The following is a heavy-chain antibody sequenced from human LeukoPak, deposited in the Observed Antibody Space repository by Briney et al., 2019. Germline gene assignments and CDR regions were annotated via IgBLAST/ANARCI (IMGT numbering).Heavy chain of an antibody. CDR1: GFTFSSYA. Sequence: GGSLRLSCAAYGFTFSSYAMSWVRRAPGKGLEWVSAISVSDGSTYYADSVKGRFTISRDNSKNTLYLQINSLRAEDTAVYYCAKASSSNWNYVYFDSWGQGTLVTVSS. CDR3: AKASSSNWNYVYFDS. D-gene: IGHD1-7*01. V-gene: IGHV3-23*01. J-gene: IGHJ4*02. CDR2: ISVSDGST.